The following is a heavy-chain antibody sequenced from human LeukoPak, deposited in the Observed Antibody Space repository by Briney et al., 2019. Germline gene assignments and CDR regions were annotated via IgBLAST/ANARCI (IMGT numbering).Heavy chain of an antibody. V-gene: IGHV4-34*01. D-gene: IGHD4-17*01. Sequence: SETLSLTCAVYGGSFSGYYWSWIRQPPGKGLEWIGETNHSGSTNYNPSLKSRVTISVDTSKNQFSLKLSSVTAADTAVYYCARGRGDYGDLVYYFDYWGQGTLVTVSS. J-gene: IGHJ4*02. CDR3: ARGRGDYGDLVYYFDY. CDR2: TNHSGST. CDR1: GGSFSGYY.